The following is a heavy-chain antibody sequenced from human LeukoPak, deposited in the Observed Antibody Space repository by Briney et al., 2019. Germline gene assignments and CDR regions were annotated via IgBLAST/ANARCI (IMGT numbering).Heavy chain of an antibody. CDR1: GGSISSYY. J-gene: IGHJ4*02. Sequence: SETLSLTCTVSGGSISSYYWSWIRQPPGKGLEWIGEINHSGSTNYNPSLKSRVTISVDTSKNQFSLKLSSVTAADTAVYYCASGNGFWSRKGIDYWGQGTLVTVSS. CDR3: ASGNGFWSRKGIDY. CDR2: INHSGST. D-gene: IGHD2-8*01. V-gene: IGHV4-34*01.